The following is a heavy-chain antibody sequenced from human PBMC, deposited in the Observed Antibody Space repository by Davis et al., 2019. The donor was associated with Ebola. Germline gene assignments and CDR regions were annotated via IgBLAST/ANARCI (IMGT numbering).Heavy chain of an antibody. V-gene: IGHV3-74*01. D-gene: IGHD5-12*01. J-gene: IGHJ4*02. CDR3: ARAGLGGGYNY. CDR2: INSDGSTT. Sequence: GESLKISCAASGFTFTGDWMHWVRQAPGKGLVWVSRINSDGSTTNYADSVKGRFTISRDNAKNTLYLQMNSLRAEDTALYYCARAGLGGGYNYWGQGTLVTVSS. CDR1: GFTFTGDW.